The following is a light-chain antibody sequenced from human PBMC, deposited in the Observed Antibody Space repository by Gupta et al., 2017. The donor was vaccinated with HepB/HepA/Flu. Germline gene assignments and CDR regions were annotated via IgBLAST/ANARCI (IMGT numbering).Light chain of an antibody. V-gene: IGKV3-11*01. CDR3: QQRSNWPPLT. CDR1: QSVGSS. Sequence: EIVLTQSPATLSLSPGERATLSCRASQSVGSSLAWYQQKPGQAPRLLIYDASNRATGIPARFSGSGSGTDFTLTISSREPEDFAVYYCQQRSNWPPLTFGGGTKVEIK. J-gene: IGKJ4*01. CDR2: DAS.